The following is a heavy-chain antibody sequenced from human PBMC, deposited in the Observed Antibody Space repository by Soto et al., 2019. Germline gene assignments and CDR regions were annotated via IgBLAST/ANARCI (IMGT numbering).Heavy chain of an antibody. Sequence: EVQLLESGGGLVQPGGSLRLSCAASGFTFSSYAMSWVRQAPGKGLEWVSAISGSGGSTYYADSVKGRFTISRDNSKNTLYLQMNSLRAEDTAVYYCAKEGHDFWSGYYWSYYYYGMDVWGQGTTVTVSS. J-gene: IGHJ6*02. CDR3: AKEGHDFWSGYYWSYYYYGMDV. CDR2: ISGSGGST. V-gene: IGHV3-23*01. D-gene: IGHD3-3*01. CDR1: GFTFSSYA.